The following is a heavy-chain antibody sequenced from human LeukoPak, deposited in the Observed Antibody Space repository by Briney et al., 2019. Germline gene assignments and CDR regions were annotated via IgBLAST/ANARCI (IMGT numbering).Heavy chain of an antibody. V-gene: IGHV3-66*01. Sequence: GGSLRLSCAASGFTVSSNYMSWVRQAPGKGLEWVSVIYSGGSTYYADSVKGRFTISRDNSKNTLYLQMNSLRAEDTAVYYCARDLGCSSTSCPYYYYGMDVWGQGTTVTVSS. J-gene: IGHJ6*02. D-gene: IGHD2-2*01. CDR1: GFTVSSNY. CDR2: IYSGGST. CDR3: ARDLGCSSTSCPYYYYGMDV.